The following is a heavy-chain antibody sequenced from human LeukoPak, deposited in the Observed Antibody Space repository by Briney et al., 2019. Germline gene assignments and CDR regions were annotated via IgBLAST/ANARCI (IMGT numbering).Heavy chain of an antibody. J-gene: IGHJ5*02. CDR3: ARDQGDYGDYVVGGWFDP. Sequence: PGRSLRLSCAASGFTFSSYGMHWVRQAPGKGLEWVAVIWHDGSNKYYADSVKGRFTISRDNSKNTLYLQMNSLRAEDTAVYYCARDQGDYGDYVVGGWFDPWGQGTLVTVSS. CDR2: IWHDGSNK. D-gene: IGHD4-17*01. CDR1: GFTFSSYG. V-gene: IGHV3-33*01.